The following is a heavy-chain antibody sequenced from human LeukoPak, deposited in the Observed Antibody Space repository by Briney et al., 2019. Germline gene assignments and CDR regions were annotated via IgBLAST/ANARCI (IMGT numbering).Heavy chain of an antibody. Sequence: ASVKVSCKASGYTFTSYYMHWVRQAPGQGLEWMGGIIPIFGTANYAQKFQGRVTITADESTSTAYMELSSLRSEDTAVYYCARSGGHYDYVWGTLDYWGQGTLVTVSS. J-gene: IGHJ4*02. CDR3: ARSGGHYDYVWGTLDY. D-gene: IGHD3-16*01. CDR2: IIPIFGTA. V-gene: IGHV1-69*13. CDR1: GYTFTSYY.